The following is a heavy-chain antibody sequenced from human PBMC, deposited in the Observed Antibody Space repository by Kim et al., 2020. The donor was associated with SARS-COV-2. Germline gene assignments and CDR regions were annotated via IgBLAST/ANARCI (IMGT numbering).Heavy chain of an antibody. CDR1: GFTFGGYA. Sequence: GGSLRLSCTASGFTFGGYAMSWVRQAPGKGLEWVGFIRSKAYGGTTEYAASVQGRFTISRDDSKSIAYLQMNSLKTEDTAVYSCTRDYPEYDILTGYYF. CDR3: TRDYPEYDILTGYYF. J-gene: IGHJ1*01. CDR2: IRSKAYGGTT. D-gene: IGHD3-9*01. V-gene: IGHV3-49*04.